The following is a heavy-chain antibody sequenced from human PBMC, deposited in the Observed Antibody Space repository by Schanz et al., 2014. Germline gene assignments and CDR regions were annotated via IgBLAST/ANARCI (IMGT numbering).Heavy chain of an antibody. V-gene: IGHV1-69*02. CDR1: RSTFSSYT. J-gene: IGHJ3*02. Sequence: QVQLVQSGAEVKKPGSSVKVSCKASRSTFSSYTISWVRQARGQGLEWVGRFIPNLDVGNYAQQFQGRVTFTADKSTSTAYMELSSLRYEDTALYVCARGTMPGTFDIWGQGTMVTVSS. CDR3: ARGTMPGTFDI. CDR2: FIPNLDVG. D-gene: IGHD2-2*01.